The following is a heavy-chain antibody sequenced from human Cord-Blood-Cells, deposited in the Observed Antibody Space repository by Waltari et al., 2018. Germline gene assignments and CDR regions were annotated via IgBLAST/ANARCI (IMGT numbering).Heavy chain of an antibody. CDR2: ISYDGSNK. CDR3: ARDLADAFDI. V-gene: IGHV3-30-3*01. CDR1: GFTFSSYA. J-gene: IGHJ3*02. Sequence: QVPLVESGGGVVQPGRSLRLSCAAAGFTFSSYAVYWVRQAPGKGLEWVAVISYDGSNKYYADSVKGRFTISRDNSKNTLYLQMNSLRAEDTAVYYCARDLADAFDIWGQGTMVTVSS.